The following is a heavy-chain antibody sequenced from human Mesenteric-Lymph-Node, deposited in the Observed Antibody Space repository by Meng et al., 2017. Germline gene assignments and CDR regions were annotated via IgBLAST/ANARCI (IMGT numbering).Heavy chain of an antibody. V-gene: IGHV3-21*01. Sequence: GESLKISCAASGFTFSSYSMNWVRQAPGKGLEWVSSISSSSSYIYYADSVKGRFTISRDNAKNSLYLQMNSLRAEDTAVYYCARGYSYAFDSWGQGTLVTVSS. J-gene: IGHJ4*02. CDR2: ISSSSSYI. D-gene: IGHD5-18*01. CDR1: GFTFSSYS. CDR3: ARGYSYAFDS.